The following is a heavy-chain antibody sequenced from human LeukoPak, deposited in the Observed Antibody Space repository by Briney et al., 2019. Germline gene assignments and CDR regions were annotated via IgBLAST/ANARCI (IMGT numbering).Heavy chain of an antibody. D-gene: IGHD4-17*01. CDR1: GESFSAYY. V-gene: IGHV4-34*01. J-gene: IGHJ4*02. CDR3: AGSETTVTSHGFDY. CDR2: INENGSS. Sequence: SETLSLTCAVYGESFSAYYWSWIRQSPGKGLEWIAEINENGSSNYNQSLKSRVTISVDTSKKQFSLKVNSVTADDTAVYYCAGSETTVTSHGFDYWGQGTLVTVSS.